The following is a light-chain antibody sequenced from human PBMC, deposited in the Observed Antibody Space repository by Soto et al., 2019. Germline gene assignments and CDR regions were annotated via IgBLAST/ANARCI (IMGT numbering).Light chain of an antibody. CDR3: QQYYSAPLT. CDR1: RNILYSSNNKNY. V-gene: IGKV4-1*01. CDR2: WAS. Sequence: DIVMTQSPDSLAVSLGERATINCKSSRNILYSSNNKNYLAWYQQKPGQPPKLLIYWASTRESGVTDRFSGSGSGTDFTLTISSLQAADVAVYYCQQYYSAPLTFGGGTKVEIK. J-gene: IGKJ4*01.